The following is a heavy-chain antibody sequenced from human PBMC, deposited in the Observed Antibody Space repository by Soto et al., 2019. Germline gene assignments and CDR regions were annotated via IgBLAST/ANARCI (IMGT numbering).Heavy chain of an antibody. V-gene: IGHV3-21*06. Sequence: PGGSLRLSCAASGFTFTRYSMNWVRQAPGKGLEWVSSISSTTNYIYYGDSMKGRFTISRDNAKNSLYLEMNSLRAEDTAVYYCARESEDLTSNFDYWDQVPLVTVSP. J-gene: IGHJ4*02. CDR3: ARESEDLTSNFDY. CDR1: GFTFTRYS. CDR2: ISSTTNYI.